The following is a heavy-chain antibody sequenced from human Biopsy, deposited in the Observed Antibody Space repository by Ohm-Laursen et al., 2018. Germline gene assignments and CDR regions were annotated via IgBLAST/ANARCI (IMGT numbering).Heavy chain of an antibody. Sequence: SVKVSCKASGYTFTSYEINWVRQATGQGLEWMGWMNPDSGNTGYAQNFQGRVTMTRNTSISTAYMELSSLRSEDTAVYFCARADPPLFYYGSGSSNWSDPWGQGTLVTVSS. CDR1: GYTFTSYE. CDR2: MNPDSGNT. V-gene: IGHV1-8*01. J-gene: IGHJ5*02. CDR3: ARADPPLFYYGSGSSNWSDP. D-gene: IGHD3-10*01.